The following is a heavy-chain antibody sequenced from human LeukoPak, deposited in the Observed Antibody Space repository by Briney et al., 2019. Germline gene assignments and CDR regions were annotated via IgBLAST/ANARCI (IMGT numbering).Heavy chain of an antibody. CDR1: GFTFSSYD. Sequence: GGSLRLSCAASGFTFSSYDMHWVHQATGKGLEWVSAIGTASDTYYPGSVKGRFTISRENAKNSLYLQMNSLRAGDTAVYYCARSRSRLLWFGELSRGDAFDIWGQGTMVTVSS. CDR2: IGTASDT. D-gene: IGHD3-10*01. J-gene: IGHJ3*02. CDR3: ARSRSRLLWFGELSRGDAFDI. V-gene: IGHV3-13*01.